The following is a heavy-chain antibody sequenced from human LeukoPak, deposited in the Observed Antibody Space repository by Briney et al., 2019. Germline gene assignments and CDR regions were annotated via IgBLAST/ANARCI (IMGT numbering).Heavy chain of an antibody. J-gene: IGHJ6*02. D-gene: IGHD6-13*01. Sequence: GGSLRLSCAASGFTFDDYAMHWVRQAPGKGLEWVSGISWNSGSIGYADSVKGRFTISRDNAKNSLYLQMNSLRAEDTALYYCAKESQSSPYGMDVWGQGTMVTVSS. CDR3: AKESQSSPYGMDV. V-gene: IGHV3-9*01. CDR1: GFTFDDYA. CDR2: ISWNSGSI.